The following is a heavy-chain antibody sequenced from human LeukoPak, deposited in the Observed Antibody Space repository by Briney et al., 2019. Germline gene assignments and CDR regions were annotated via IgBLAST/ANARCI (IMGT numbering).Heavy chain of an antibody. CDR2: IYYSGST. CDR3: ATGRLNYGYLDY. J-gene: IGHJ4*02. D-gene: IGHD3-10*01. V-gene: IGHV4-59*11. CDR1: GGSISGHY. Sequence: SETLSLTCAVSGGSISGHYCSWIRQPPRKELEWIGHIYYSGSTNYNPSLKSRVTISVDTSKNEFSLKVTSVTTADTAMYYCATGRLNYGYLDYWGQGTLVTVSS.